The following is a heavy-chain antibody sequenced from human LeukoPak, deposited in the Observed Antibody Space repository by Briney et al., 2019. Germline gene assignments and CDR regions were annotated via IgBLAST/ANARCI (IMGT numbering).Heavy chain of an antibody. V-gene: IGHV4-59*12. CDR1: GGSISSYY. CDR3: ARLRRSYYMDV. J-gene: IGHJ6*03. Sequence: SETLSLTCTVSGGSISSYYWSWIRQPPGKGPEWIGYIYNSGSTNYNASLKSRVTISVDTSKNQFSLKLRSVTAADTAVYYCARLRRSYYMDVWGKGTTVTVSS. CDR2: IYNSGST.